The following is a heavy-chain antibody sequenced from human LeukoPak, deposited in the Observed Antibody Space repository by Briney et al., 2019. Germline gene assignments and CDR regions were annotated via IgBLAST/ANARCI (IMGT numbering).Heavy chain of an antibody. V-gene: IGHV3-21*01. Sequence: RVLRLSCAASGFTFSSYSMNWVRQAPGKGREWVSSISSSSSYIYYADSVKGRVTISRDNAKNSLYLQMNSLRAEDTAVYYCARDLDLSAYSGYETLGYMDVWGKGTTVTVSS. D-gene: IGHD5-12*01. CDR3: ARDLDLSAYSGYETLGYMDV. CDR1: GFTFSSYS. J-gene: IGHJ6*03. CDR2: ISSSSSYI.